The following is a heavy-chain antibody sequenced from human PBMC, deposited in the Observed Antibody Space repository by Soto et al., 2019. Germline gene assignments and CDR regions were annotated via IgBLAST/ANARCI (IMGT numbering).Heavy chain of an antibody. J-gene: IGHJ5*02. CDR2: IYTSGST. Sequence: SETLSLTCTVSGGSISSYYWSWIRQPAGKGLEWIGRIYTSGSTNYNPSLKSRVTMSVDTSKNQFSLKLSSVTAADTAVYYCARERGVVVVAATPSSNNWFDRWGQRTLVTVSS. D-gene: IGHD2-15*01. CDR3: ARERGVVVVAATPSSNNWFDR. V-gene: IGHV4-4*07. CDR1: GGSISSYY.